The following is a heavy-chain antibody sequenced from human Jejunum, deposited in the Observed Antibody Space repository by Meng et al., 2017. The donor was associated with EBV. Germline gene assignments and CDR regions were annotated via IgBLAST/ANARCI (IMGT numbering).Heavy chain of an antibody. Sequence: VKMLGAGGGWVQPGGFLRLSGVASGFTLSAYAMGWVRQAPGKGLEWVSHVSGTGGSTYYADSVKGRFTASRDNSKNMLFLQMNSLRADDTAIYYCVRDGYNYIPFDYWGQGTLVTVSS. D-gene: IGHD5-24*01. CDR1: GFTLSAYA. CDR2: VSGTGGST. CDR3: VRDGYNYIPFDY. J-gene: IGHJ4*02. V-gene: IGHV3-23*01.